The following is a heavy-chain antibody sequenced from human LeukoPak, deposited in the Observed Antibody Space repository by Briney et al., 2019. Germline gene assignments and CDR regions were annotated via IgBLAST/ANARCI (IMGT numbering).Heavy chain of an antibody. CDR2: IKGKTDDGTA. Sequence: GGSLRLSCAASGFTFANAWMSWVRQAPGKGLEWVGRIKGKTDDGTADYAAPVKGRFTISRDDSKNTLYLQMNSLKTEDTAVYYCSSDGFPPHWFDTWGQGTLVTVSS. J-gene: IGHJ5*02. D-gene: IGHD5-24*01. V-gene: IGHV3-15*01. CDR1: GFTFANAW. CDR3: SSDGFPPHWFDT.